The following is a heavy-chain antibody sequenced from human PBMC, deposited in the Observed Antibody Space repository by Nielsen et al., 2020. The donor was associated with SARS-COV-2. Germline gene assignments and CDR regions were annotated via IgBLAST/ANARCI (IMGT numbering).Heavy chain of an antibody. Sequence: VRQAPGKGLEWVSGISWNSGSIGYADSVKGRFTISRDNAKNSLYLQMNSLRAEDTALYYCAKDTNYYGSGSLDYWGQGTLVTVSS. V-gene: IGHV3-9*01. J-gene: IGHJ4*02. CDR3: AKDTNYYGSGSLDY. CDR2: ISWNSGSI. D-gene: IGHD3-10*01.